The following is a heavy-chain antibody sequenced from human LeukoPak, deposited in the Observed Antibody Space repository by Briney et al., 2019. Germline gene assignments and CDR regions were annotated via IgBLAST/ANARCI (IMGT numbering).Heavy chain of an antibody. V-gene: IGHV4-30-4*01. CDR3: ARGTSSSSIYDY. CDR1: GASISSDDYY. D-gene: IGHD6-6*01. CDR2: THYSGGS. J-gene: IGHJ4*02. Sequence: SQTLSLTCTVSGASISSDDYYWSWIRQPPGKGLKWIAYTHYSGGSFYNPSLKSRITISVDTSKNQFSLKLSSVTAADTAVYYCARGTSSSSIYDYWGQGTLVTVSS.